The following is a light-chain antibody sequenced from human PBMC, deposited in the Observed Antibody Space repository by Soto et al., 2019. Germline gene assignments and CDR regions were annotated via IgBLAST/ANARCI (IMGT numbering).Light chain of an antibody. J-gene: IGKJ5*01. CDR1: QNIDIN. V-gene: IGKV3-15*01. Sequence: EILMTQSPSTLSVSPGERATLSCRASQNIDINIVWYQQKPGQAPRLLSFRASTRATGIPARFSGSGSGTESTLTISSLQSEDFALYYCHQYDNSPKTFGQGTRLEIK. CDR2: RAS. CDR3: HQYDNSPKT.